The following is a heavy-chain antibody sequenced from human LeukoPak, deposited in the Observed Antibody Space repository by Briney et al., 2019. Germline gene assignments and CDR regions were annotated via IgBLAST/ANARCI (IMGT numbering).Heavy chain of an antibody. D-gene: IGHD5-18*01. J-gene: IGHJ4*02. CDR2: IIPIFGTA. CDR3: ARGSREIQLWSHIDY. V-gene: IGHV1-69*13. Sequence: SVKVSCKASGGTFISYAISWVRQAPGQGLEWMGGIIPIFGTANYAQKFQGRVTITADESTSTAYMELSSLRSEDTAVYYCARGSREIQLWSHIDYWGQGTLVTVSS. CDR1: GGTFISYA.